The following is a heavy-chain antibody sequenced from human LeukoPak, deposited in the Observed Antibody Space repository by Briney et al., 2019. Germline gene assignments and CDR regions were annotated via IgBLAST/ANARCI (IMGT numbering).Heavy chain of an antibody. V-gene: IGHV1-2*02. CDR1: GYTFTGYY. Sequence: ASAKVSCKASGYTFTGYYIHWVRLAPGQGLEWMGWINPNSGGTNYAQKFRGRVTLTRDTSISTAYMELTKLRSDDTAVYYCARSLISSSWYRSDYWGQGTLVTVSS. D-gene: IGHD6-13*01. J-gene: IGHJ4*02. CDR3: ARSLISSSWYRSDY. CDR2: INPNSGGT.